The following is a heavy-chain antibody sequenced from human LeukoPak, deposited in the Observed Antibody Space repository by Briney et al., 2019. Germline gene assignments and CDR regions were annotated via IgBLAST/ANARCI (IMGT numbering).Heavy chain of an antibody. J-gene: IGHJ6*03. CDR1: GASITSYY. Sequence: SETLSLTCTVSGASITSYYWSWIRQPAGKGLEWIGRFYTSGSTNYNPSLKSRVTMSVDTSRNQFSLKLSSVTAADTAVYYCASHSSGSLYYYYMDIWGKGTTVTVSS. V-gene: IGHV4-4*07. CDR2: FYTSGST. D-gene: IGHD6-19*01. CDR3: ASHSSGSLYYYYMDI.